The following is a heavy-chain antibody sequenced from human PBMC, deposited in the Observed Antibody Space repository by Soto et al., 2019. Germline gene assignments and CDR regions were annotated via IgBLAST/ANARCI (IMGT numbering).Heavy chain of an antibody. V-gene: IGHV3-30*18. D-gene: IGHD6-13*01. CDR2: ISYDGSNK. CDR3: EKQINSSWDFGY. Sequence: QVQLVESGGGVVQPGRSLRLSCAASGFTFSSYGMHWDHQAPGKGLEWVADISYDGSNKYYPDSVKGRFTISRDNSENALYPQMNSLRAEATAVYYCEKQINSSWDFGYWGQRTLVTVSS. CDR1: GFTFSSYG. J-gene: IGHJ4*02.